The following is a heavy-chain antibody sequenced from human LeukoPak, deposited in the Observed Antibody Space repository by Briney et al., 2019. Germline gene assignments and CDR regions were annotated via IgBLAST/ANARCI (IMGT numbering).Heavy chain of an antibody. CDR3: ARRDCDSIKCRGSNWLDP. CDR1: GFTFSSYS. J-gene: IGHJ5*02. Sequence: QSGGSLRLSCAASGFTFSSYSMNWVRQAPGKGLEWVSYISNGGSIIYYADSVKGRFTISRDNAKNSLHLQMNSLRADDTAVYYCARRDCDSIKCRGSNWLDPWGQGTLVSVSS. D-gene: IGHD3-22*01. CDR2: ISNGGSII. V-gene: IGHV3-48*01.